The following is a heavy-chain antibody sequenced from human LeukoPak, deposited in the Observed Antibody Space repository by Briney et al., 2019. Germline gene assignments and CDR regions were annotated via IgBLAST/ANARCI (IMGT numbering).Heavy chain of an antibody. Sequence: SETLSLTCAVYGGSFSGYYWSWIRQPPGKGLEWIGEINHSGSTYYNPSLKSRVTMSVDTSKNQFSLNLSSVTAADTAVYYCAREAATEPHYYYYMDVWGKGTTVTVSS. CDR3: AREAATEPHYYYYMDV. D-gene: IGHD1-14*01. CDR2: INHSGST. V-gene: IGHV4-34*01. J-gene: IGHJ6*03. CDR1: GGSFSGYY.